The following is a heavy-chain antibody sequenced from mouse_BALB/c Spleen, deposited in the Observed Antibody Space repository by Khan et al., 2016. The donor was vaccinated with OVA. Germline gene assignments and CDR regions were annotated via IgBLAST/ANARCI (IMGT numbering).Heavy chain of an antibody. CDR3: RSMHHRYFDF. V-gene: IGHV1-20*02. Sequence: VQLQQSGPELVRPGASVKISCKASGYSFTGYFMNWVMQSHGKSLVWIGRINPHIGETFYNQRFKDKATFTVDESSSKAHMELRSLAHEDSAVDYCRSMHHRYFDFWGQGTTLTVST. CDR1: GYSFTGYF. D-gene: IGHD2-14*01. CDR2: INPHIGET. J-gene: IGHJ2*01.